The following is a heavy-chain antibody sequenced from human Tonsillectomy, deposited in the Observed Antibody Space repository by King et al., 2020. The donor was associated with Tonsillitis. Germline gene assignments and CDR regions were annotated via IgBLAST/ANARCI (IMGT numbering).Heavy chain of an antibody. CDR3: ARLRAYSCYDFHD. J-gene: IGHJ4*02. V-gene: IGHV4-38-2*02. CDR2: IHHSGST. Sequence: VQLQESGPGMVQPSEIMSLTCTAYGSFISSAYYWGWHRPPQGQGLEWMGSIHHSGSTYYTKYHKSRVTIPVDTSKNQFSLQLTSVTAADTAVYYCARLRAYSCYDFHDCGQGTLLTVSS. CDR1: GSFISSAYY. D-gene: IGHD5-12*01.